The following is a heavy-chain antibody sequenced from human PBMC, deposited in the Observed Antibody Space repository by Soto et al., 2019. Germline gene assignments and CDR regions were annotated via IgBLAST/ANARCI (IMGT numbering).Heavy chain of an antibody. CDR1: GGSISSYY. CDR2: IYYSGST. D-gene: IGHD3-3*01. Sequence: PSETLSLTCTVSGGSISSYYWSWIRQPPGKGREWIGYIYYSGSTNYNPSLKSRVTISVDTSKNQFSLKLSSVTAADTAVYYCARHFFHYDFWSGYPKWFDPWGQGTLVTVSS. CDR3: ARHFFHYDFWSGYPKWFDP. V-gene: IGHV4-59*08. J-gene: IGHJ5*02.